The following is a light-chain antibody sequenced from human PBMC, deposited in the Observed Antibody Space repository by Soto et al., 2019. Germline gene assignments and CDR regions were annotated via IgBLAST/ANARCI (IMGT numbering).Light chain of an antibody. CDR2: GAS. CDR3: QQYADSPLT. J-gene: IGKJ4*01. Sequence: EIVLTQSPDTLSLSPGERATLSCRTSEPIRNTYVAWYQQQPGQAPRLLIYGASSRAIGIPDRFSGSGSGTDFTLTISRLEPEDFALYYCQQYADSPLTFGGGTTVDIK. CDR1: EPIRNTY. V-gene: IGKV3-20*01.